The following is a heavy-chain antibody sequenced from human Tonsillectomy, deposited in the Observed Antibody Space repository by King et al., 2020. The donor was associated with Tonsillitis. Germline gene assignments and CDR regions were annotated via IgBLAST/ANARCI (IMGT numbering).Heavy chain of an antibody. CDR2: INPTGGTT. CDR1: GYTFTRYY. CDR3: AREPPMDYNDSAAEIKSYYYYMDV. J-gene: IGHJ6*03. Sequence: VQLVESGAEVKKPGASVKVSCKASGYTFTRYYIHWVRQAPGQGLEWMGLINPTGGTTTYAQKFQSRVTMTRDTSTSTVYIILSSLRSEDTAVYYCAREPPMDYNDSAAEIKSYYYYMDVWGKGTTVTVSS. V-gene: IGHV1-46*03. D-gene: IGHD3-22*01.